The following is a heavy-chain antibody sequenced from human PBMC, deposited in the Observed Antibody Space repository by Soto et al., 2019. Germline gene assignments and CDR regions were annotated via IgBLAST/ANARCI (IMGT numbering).Heavy chain of an antibody. CDR2: ITSSDDKT. J-gene: IGHJ6*02. CDR3: VKDWSGNKCPCMDV. Sequence: GGSLRLSCAASGFTFSSYAMSWVRQAPGKGLEWVSSITSSDDKTYYADSVKGRFTISRDSSKSTLYLQLNTLRAEDTAIYYCVKDWSGNKCPCMDVWGQGITVTVSS. V-gene: IGHV3-23*01. CDR1: GFTFSSYA. D-gene: IGHD3-3*01.